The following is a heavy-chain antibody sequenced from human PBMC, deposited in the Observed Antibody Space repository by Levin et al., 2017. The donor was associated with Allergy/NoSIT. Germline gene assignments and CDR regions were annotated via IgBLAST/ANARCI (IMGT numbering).Heavy chain of an antibody. J-gene: IGHJ3*02. CDR3: AREGYVWGSYRPDDAFDI. CDR1: GYTFTRYG. V-gene: IGHV1-18*01. CDR2: ISAYKGNT. Sequence: AGPVKVSCKASGYTFTRYGISWVRQAPGQGLEWMGWISAYKGNTKYAEKVQGRLTMTTDTSTSTAYMELRSLRSDDTAVYYCAREGYVWGSYRPDDAFDIWGQGTMVTVSS. D-gene: IGHD3-16*02.